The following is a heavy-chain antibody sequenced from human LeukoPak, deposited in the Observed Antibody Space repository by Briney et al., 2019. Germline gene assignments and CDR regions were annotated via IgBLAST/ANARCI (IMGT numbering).Heavy chain of an antibody. J-gene: IGHJ5*01. CDR2: IYSGGST. Sequence: GGSLRLSCAASGFTVSSNYMSWVRQAPGKGLEWVSVIYSGGSTYYADSVKGRFTISRDNSKNTLYLQMNSLRAEDTAVYYCARVLYYHDSSGYHNWFDSWGQGTLVTVSS. D-gene: IGHD3-22*01. V-gene: IGHV3-66*02. CDR1: GFTVSSNY. CDR3: ARVLYYHDSSGYHNWFDS.